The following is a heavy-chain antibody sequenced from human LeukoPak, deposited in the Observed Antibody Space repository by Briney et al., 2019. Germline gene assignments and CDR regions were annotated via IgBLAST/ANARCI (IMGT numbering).Heavy chain of an antibody. J-gene: IGHJ4*02. V-gene: IGHV1-69*13. CDR3: ARGFLEWLRFDY. Sequence: GASVKVSCKAFGYTFTSYGISWVRQAPGQGLEWMGGIIPIFGTANYAQKFQGRVTITADESTSTAYMELSSLRSEDTAVYYCARGFLEWLRFDYWGQGTLVTVSS. CDR2: IIPIFGTA. D-gene: IGHD3-3*01. CDR1: GYTFTSYG.